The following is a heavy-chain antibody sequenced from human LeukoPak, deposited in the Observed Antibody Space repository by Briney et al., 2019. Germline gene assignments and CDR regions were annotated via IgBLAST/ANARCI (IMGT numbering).Heavy chain of an antibody. CDR3: ATLKPYDYVWGSYPPGALDI. J-gene: IGHJ3*02. V-gene: IGHV5-10-1*01. CDR1: GYSFTSYW. Sequence: GESLKISCRGSGYSFTSYWIAWVRQMPGKGLEWMGRIDPSDSYTNYSPSFQGHVTISADKSISTAYLQWSSLKASDTAMYYCATLKPYDYVWGSYPPGALDIWGQGTMVTVSS. CDR2: IDPSDSYT. D-gene: IGHD3-16*02.